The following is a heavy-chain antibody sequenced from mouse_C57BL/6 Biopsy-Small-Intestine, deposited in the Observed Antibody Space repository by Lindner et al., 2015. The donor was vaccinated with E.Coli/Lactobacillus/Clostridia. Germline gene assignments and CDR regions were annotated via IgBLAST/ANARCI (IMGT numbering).Heavy chain of an antibody. V-gene: IGHV1-80*01. CDR3: ASSHGSNGYFDV. J-gene: IGHJ1*03. CDR1: GYAFSTYW. CDR2: IYPGEGDT. Sequence: VQLQESGAELVKPGASVKISCKASGYAFSTYWMNWVKQRPGKGLEWIGQIYPGEGDTDYNEKFKGKATLTADKSSNTAYMQLSSLTSEDSAVYFCASSHGSNGYFDVWGTGTTVTVSS. D-gene: IGHD2-2*01.